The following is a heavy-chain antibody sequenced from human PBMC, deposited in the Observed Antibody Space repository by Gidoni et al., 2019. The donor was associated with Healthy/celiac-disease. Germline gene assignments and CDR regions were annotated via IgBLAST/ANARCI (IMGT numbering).Heavy chain of an antibody. CDR2: IGYDGSNK. D-gene: IGHD4-17*01. Sequence: QVQLVESGGGVVQPGRSLRLSCAASALTFSSYGMHLVRQAPGKGLGWEAFIGYDGSNKYYADSVNGRFTISRDNSKNTLYLQMNSLRAEDTAVYYCARDAVDYGDTRDGMDVWGQGTTVTVSS. J-gene: IGHJ6*02. CDR1: ALTFSSYG. CDR3: ARDAVDYGDTRDGMDV. V-gene: IGHV3-33*01.